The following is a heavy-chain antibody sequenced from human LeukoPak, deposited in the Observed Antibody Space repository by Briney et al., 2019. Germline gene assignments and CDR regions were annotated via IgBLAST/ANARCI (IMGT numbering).Heavy chain of an antibody. CDR3: ARNTLSAAGDY. J-gene: IGHJ4*02. Sequence: PGGSLRLSCAASGFTFGSNWMTWVRQAPGRGLEWVANIKADGSEESYADSVKGRFTISRDNAKNLVFLQMNSLRTGDTAVYYCARNTLSAAGDYWGQGTLVSVSS. D-gene: IGHD6-13*01. CDR2: IKADGSEE. CDR1: GFTFGSNW. V-gene: IGHV3-7*01.